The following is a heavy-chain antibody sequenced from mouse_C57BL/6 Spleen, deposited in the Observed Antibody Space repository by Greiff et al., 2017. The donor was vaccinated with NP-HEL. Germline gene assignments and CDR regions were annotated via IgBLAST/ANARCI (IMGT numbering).Heavy chain of an antibody. D-gene: IGHD1-1*01. Sequence: QVQLQQPGAELVKPGASVKLSCKASGYTFTSYWMQWVKQRPGQGLEWIGEIDPSDSYTNYNQKFKGKATLTVDTSSSTAYMQLSSLTSEDSAVYYCATSSSRGAMDYWGQGTSVTVSS. CDR1: GYTFTSYW. CDR2: IDPSDSYT. J-gene: IGHJ4*01. CDR3: ATSSSRGAMDY. V-gene: IGHV1-50*01.